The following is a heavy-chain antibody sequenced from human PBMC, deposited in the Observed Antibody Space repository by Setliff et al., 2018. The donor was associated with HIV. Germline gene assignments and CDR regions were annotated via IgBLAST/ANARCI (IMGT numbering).Heavy chain of an antibody. CDR1: GGSFSGYY. CDR2: INHSGST. Sequence: SETLSLTCAVYGGSFSGYYWSWIRQSPGKELEWIGGINHSGSTNYNPSLKSRVAISVDTSKNQFSLKVTSVTAADTALYYCARQFGSGYYFDYWGQATLVTSPQ. CDR3: ARQFGSGYYFDY. D-gene: IGHD3-22*01. V-gene: IGHV4-34*01. J-gene: IGHJ4*02.